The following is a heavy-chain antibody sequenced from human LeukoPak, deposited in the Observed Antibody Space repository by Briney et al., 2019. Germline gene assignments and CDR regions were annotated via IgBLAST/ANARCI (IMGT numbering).Heavy chain of an antibody. CDR1: GFTFSSYG. CDR3: ARDSTTVVKHFDY. V-gene: IGHV3-33*01. CDR2: IWYDGSNK. D-gene: IGHD4-23*01. Sequence: AGGSLRLSCAASGFTFSSYGMHWVRQAPGKGLEWVAVIWYDGSNKYYADSVKGRFTISRDNSKNTLYLQMNSLRAEDTAVYYCARDSTTVVKHFDYWGQGTLVTVSS. J-gene: IGHJ4*02.